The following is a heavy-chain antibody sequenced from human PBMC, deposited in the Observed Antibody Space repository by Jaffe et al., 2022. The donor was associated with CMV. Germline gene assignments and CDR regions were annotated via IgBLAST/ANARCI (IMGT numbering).Heavy chain of an antibody. CDR2: IYYSGST. V-gene: IGHV4-59*01. CDR3: ARHSYLNGRSGWYTFDY. J-gene: IGHJ4*02. D-gene: IGHD6-19*01. CDR1: GGSISSYY. Sequence: QVQLQESGPGLVKPSETLSLTCTVSGGSISSYYWSWIRQPPGKGLEWIGYIYYSGSTNYNPSLKSRVTISVDTSKNQFSLKLSSVTAADTAVYYCARHSYLNGRSGWYTFDYWGQGTLVTVSS.